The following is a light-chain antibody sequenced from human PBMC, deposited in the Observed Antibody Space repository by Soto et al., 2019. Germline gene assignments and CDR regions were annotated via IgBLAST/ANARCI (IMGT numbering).Light chain of an antibody. J-gene: IGLJ1*01. Sequence: QSALTQPASLSGSPGQSITISCTSTSSDVGGYNYVSWYQHHPGKAPKLMIYDVSNRPSGVSNRFSGSKSGNTASLTISGLQPEDEADYYCSSYTTSNTRQIVFGTGTKVTVL. CDR2: DVS. CDR1: SSDVGGYNY. CDR3: SSYTTSNTRQIV. V-gene: IGLV2-14*03.